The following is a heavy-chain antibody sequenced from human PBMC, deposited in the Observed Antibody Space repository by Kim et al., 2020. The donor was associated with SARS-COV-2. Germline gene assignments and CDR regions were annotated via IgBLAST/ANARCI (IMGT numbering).Heavy chain of an antibody. V-gene: IGHV3-23*01. CDR1: GFTCSNSG. D-gene: IGHD6-25*01. J-gene: IGHJ4*02. CDR3: AKERVGSGWGSYHEY. Sequence: GGSLRLSCTASGFTCSNSGMAWVRQAPGKGKEWVSAIGVGGSTFYPDSVRGRFIISRDNSENTLYLQMNSLRAEDTAIYYCAKERVGSGWGSYHEYWGQG. CDR2: IGVGGST.